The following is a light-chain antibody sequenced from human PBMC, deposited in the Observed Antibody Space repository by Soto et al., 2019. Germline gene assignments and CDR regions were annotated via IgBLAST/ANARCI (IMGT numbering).Light chain of an antibody. CDR2: RNN. CDR3: AAWDDSLSGKV. CDR1: SSNIGSNY. J-gene: IGLJ2*01. Sequence: QSVLTQPPSASGTPGQRVTISCSGSSSNIGSNYVYWYQQLPGTAPKLLIYRNNQRPSGVPDRFSGSKSGTSASLAISGLRSEDEADYYCAAWDDSLSGKVFGRGTSSPS. V-gene: IGLV1-47*01.